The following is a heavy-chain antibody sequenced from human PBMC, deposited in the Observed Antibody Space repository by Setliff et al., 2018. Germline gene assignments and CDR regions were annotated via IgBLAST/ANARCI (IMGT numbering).Heavy chain of an antibody. V-gene: IGHV2-5*01. CDR3: AHRQLGSAAAGASFDF. CDR1: GVSLSASGVG. Sequence: SGPTLVNPTETLTLTCSLSGVSLSASGVGVGWIRQPPGKALEWLALMFWNGGERYNPSLSSRLSIAKDTSRNEVVLTLINLNPLDTATYYCAHRQLGSAAAGASFDFWGRGTLVTVSS. J-gene: IGHJ4*02. D-gene: IGHD6-13*01. CDR2: MFWNGGE.